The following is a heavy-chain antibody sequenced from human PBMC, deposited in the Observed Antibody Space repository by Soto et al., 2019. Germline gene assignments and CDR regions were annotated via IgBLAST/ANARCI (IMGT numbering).Heavy chain of an antibody. V-gene: IGHV1-69*01. CDR3: ARGESSDTGDDV. J-gene: IGHJ4*02. CDR1: GGTLSSSA. D-gene: IGHD3-22*01. Sequence: QVHLVQSGAEVRKPGSSVKVSCQASGGTLSSSAVSWVRQAPGQGLKWVGGTIPILGTAHYAQQFQGRVTFTADDSTNTAYMELSSPRSEGTAKYFCARGESSDTGDDVWGQGTLVTVSS. CDR2: TIPILGTA.